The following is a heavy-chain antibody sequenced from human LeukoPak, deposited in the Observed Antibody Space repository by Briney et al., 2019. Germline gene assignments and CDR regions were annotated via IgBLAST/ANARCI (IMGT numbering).Heavy chain of an antibody. CDR3: ARHSSDYYGLFDF. V-gene: IGHV4-4*07. CDR2: IYTSGST. D-gene: IGHD6-19*01. CDR1: GGSISSYY. Sequence: SETLSLTCTVSGGSISSYYWRWIRQPAGKGLEWIGRIYTSGSTNYNPSLKSRVTMSVDTSKNQFSLKLSSVTAADTAVYFCARHSSDYYGLFDFWGQRTLVTVSS. J-gene: IGHJ4*02.